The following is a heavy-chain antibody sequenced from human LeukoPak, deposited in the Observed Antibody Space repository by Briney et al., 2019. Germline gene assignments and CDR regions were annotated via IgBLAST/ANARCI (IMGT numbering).Heavy chain of an antibody. Sequence: GASVKVSCKASGYTFTTYYMHWVRQAPGQGLEWMGFINPSGGSTSYAQKFQGRVTMTRDMSTSSVYMELSSLRSEDTAVYYCARNVQSGLDYWGQGTLVTVSS. D-gene: IGHD3-10*01. CDR2: INPSGGST. V-gene: IGHV1-46*01. CDR3: ARNVQSGLDY. J-gene: IGHJ4*02. CDR1: GYTFTTYY.